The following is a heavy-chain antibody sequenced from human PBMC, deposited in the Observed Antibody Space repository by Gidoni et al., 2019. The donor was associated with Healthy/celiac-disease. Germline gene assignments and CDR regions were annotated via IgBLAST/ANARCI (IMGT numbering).Heavy chain of an antibody. V-gene: IGHV3-21*01. CDR3: ARGFNPSTAHQDKPMDV. CDR1: GFTFSSYS. J-gene: IGHJ6*03. CDR2: ISSSSSYI. Sequence: EVQLVESGGGLVKPGGSLRLSCAASGFTFSSYSMNWVRQAPGKGLEWVSSISSSSSYIYYADSVKGRFTISRDNAKNSLYLQMNSLRAEDTAVYYCARGFNPSTAHQDKPMDVWGKGTTVTVSS.